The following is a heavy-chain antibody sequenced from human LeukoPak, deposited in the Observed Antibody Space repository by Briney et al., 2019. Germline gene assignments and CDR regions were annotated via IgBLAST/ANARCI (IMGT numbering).Heavy chain of an antibody. CDR3: TTVRWLDDYYYYYYMDV. J-gene: IGHJ6*03. CDR2: IKSKTDGGTT. Sequence: GGSLRLSCAASGFTFSNAWMSWVRQAPGKGLEWVGRIKSKTDGGTTGYAAPVKGRFTISRDDSKNTLYLQMNSLKTEDTAVYYCTTVRWLDDYYYYYYMDVWGKGTTVTVSS. CDR1: GFTFSNAW. V-gene: IGHV3-15*01. D-gene: IGHD4-23*01.